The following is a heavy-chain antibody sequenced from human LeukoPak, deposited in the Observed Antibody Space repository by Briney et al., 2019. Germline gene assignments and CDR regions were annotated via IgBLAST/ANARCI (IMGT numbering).Heavy chain of an antibody. D-gene: IGHD6-19*01. Sequence: EASVKVSCKASEYTFTGYYMHWVRQAPGQGLEWMGRINPNSGGTDYAQKFQGRVTMTRDTSISTAYMELSRLTSDDTAVYYCARAVAVAVPGPDYWGQGTLVTVSS. V-gene: IGHV1-2*06. CDR2: INPNSGGT. CDR3: ARAVAVAVPGPDY. CDR1: EYTFTGYY. J-gene: IGHJ4*02.